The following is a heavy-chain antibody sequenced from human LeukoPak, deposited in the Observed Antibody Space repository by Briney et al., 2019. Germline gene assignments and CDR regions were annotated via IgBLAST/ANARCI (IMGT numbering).Heavy chain of an antibody. Sequence: SVKVSCKASGGTFSSYAISWVRQAPGQGLEWMGGIIPIFGTANYAQKFQSRVTITADESTSTAYMELSSLRSEDTAVYYCARDCSSTSCLNYYYYGMDVWGKGTTVTVSS. CDR3: ARDCSSTSCLNYYYYGMDV. D-gene: IGHD2-2*01. J-gene: IGHJ6*04. CDR2: IIPIFGTA. V-gene: IGHV1-69*01. CDR1: GGTFSSYA.